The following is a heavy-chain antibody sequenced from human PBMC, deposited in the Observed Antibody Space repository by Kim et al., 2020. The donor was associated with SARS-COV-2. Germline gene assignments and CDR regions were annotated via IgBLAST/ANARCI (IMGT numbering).Heavy chain of an antibody. V-gene: IGHV4-59*09. J-gene: IGHJ4*02. D-gene: IGHD3-3*01. Sequence: LKSRVTISLDTSKNQFSLKLSAVTAADTAVYYCARGDYDFWSGYPKYFDYWGQGTLVTVSS. CDR3: ARGDYDFWSGYPKYFDY.